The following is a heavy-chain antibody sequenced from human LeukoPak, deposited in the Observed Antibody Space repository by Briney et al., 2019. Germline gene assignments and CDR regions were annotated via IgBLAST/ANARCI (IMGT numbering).Heavy chain of an antibody. CDR1: GASITSYY. J-gene: IGHJ4*02. Sequence: SETLSLTCTVSGASITSYYWSWIRQPPGKGLEWIGFFSYSGSANYNPSLKSRVTISVDTSKNQFSLSLTSVTAADTAVYYCARGLYSSSTSPHYWGQGTLVTVSS. CDR2: FSYSGSA. CDR3: ARGLYSSSTSPHY. D-gene: IGHD6-6*01. V-gene: IGHV4-59*08.